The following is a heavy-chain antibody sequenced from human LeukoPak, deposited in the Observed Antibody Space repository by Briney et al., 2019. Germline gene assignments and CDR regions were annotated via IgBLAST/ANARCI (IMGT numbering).Heavy chain of an antibody. J-gene: IGHJ4*03. CDR2: ISTNGGST. CDR3: VKDRYSSGYSSYFDR. CDR1: GFSFSSFA. Sequence: GSPRLSCSASGFSFSSFAMHWVCQAPGKGLEYVSAISTNGGSTYYADSVKGRFSISRDNSKNTLYLQMSTLRTEDTAVYYCVKDRYSSGYSSYFDRWGHRILVSVSS. V-gene: IGHV3-64D*09. D-gene: IGHD3-22*01.